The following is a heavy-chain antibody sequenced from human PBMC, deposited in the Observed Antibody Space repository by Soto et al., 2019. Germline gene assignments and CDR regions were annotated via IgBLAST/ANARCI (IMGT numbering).Heavy chain of an antibody. Sequence: SETLSLTCAVYGGSFSAYYWNWIRQPPGKGLEWIGEINHAGSTNYNPSLKSRVTMSLDTSKNQFSLRLSSVTTADTAVYSCARGRREQLIRSTFDWFDPWGQGILVTVSS. V-gene: IGHV4-34*01. D-gene: IGHD2-2*01. CDR2: INHAGST. J-gene: IGHJ5*02. CDR3: ARGRREQLIRSTFDWFDP. CDR1: GGSFSAYY.